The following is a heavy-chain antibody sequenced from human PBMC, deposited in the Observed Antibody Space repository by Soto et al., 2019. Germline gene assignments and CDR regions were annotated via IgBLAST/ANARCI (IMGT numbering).Heavy chain of an antibody. J-gene: IGHJ4*02. CDR3: TRGLLTDYFDY. CDR1: GFTFSSYA. V-gene: IGHV3-30-3*01. CDR2: ISYDGSSQ. Sequence: PGGSLRLSCAASGFTFSSYAMHWVRQAPGKGLEWVAVISYDGSSQFYAGSVKGRFTVSRDNSKNTLYLQVNNLRNDDTAVYYCTRGLLTDYFDYWGQGALVTVSS.